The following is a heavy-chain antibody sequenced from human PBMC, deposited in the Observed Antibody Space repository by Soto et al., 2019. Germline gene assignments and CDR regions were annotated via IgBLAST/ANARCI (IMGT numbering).Heavy chain of an antibody. CDR3: VRGQPFFFFQAEDGIRAVRSVSAFLLNRSSDL. J-gene: IGHJ2*01. CDR2: INYRGST. V-gene: IGHV4-34*01. Sequence: GKGLEWIGEINYRGSTYYNPSPESRITMAVDTSKNQFSLKLSSVTAADTAVYFCVRGQPFFFFQAEDGIRAVRSVSAFLLNRSSDL. D-gene: IGHD3-3*02.